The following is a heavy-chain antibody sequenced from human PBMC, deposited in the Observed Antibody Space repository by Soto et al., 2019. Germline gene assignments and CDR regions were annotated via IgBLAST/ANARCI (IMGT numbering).Heavy chain of an antibody. CDR1: GYTFTSYG. CDR2: ISAYNGNT. D-gene: IGHD1-26*01. CDR3: ARDKVGGYHSYYYYNGMDV. Sequence: QVQLVQSGAEVKKPGASVNVSCKASGYTFTSYGISLVRQAPGQGLEWMGWISAYNGNTNYAQKLQGRVTMTTDTSTSTANMELRSMRSDDTAADYCARDKVGGYHSYYYYNGMDVWGQGTTVTVSS. V-gene: IGHV1-18*01. J-gene: IGHJ6*02.